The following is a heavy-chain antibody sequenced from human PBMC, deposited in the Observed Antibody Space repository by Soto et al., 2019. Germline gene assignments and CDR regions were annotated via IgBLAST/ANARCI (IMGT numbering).Heavy chain of an antibody. CDR3: ARGFCSGGSCYYYYYGMDV. CDR2: INGDGSST. V-gene: IGHV3-74*01. D-gene: IGHD2-15*01. J-gene: IGHJ6*02. CDR1: GFTFSSYR. Sequence: EVQLVESGGGLVQPGGSLRLSFAASGFTFSSYRMHWVRQAPGKGLVWVSRINGDGSSTIYADPVKGRFTISRENAKNTLYLQMNSLRAEDTAVYYCARGFCSGGSCYYYYYGMDVWGQGTTVTVSS.